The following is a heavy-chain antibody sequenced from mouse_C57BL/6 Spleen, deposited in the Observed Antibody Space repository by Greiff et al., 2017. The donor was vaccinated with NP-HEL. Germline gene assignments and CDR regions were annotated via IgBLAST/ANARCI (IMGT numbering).Heavy chain of an antibody. V-gene: IGHV1-4*01. CDR1: GYTFTSYT. Sequence: VKLMESGAELARPGASVKMSCKASGYTFTSYTMHWVKQRPGPGLEWIGYINPSSGYTKYNQKFKDKATLTADKSSSTAYMQLSSLTSEDSAVYYCARDKLGRGYFDVWGTGTTVTVSS. D-gene: IGHD4-1*01. CDR2: INPSSGYT. CDR3: ARDKLGRGYFDV. J-gene: IGHJ1*03.